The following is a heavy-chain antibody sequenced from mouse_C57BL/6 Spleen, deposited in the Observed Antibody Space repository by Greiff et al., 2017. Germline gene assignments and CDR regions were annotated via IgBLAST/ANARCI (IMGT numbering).Heavy chain of an antibody. CDR3: ARQDWGVYYFGY. CDR1: GFTFSSYT. D-gene: IGHD4-1*01. CDR2: ISGGGGNT. J-gene: IGHJ2*01. Sequence: DVKLVESGGGLVKPGGSLKLSCAASGFTFSSYTMSWVRQTPEKRLEWVATISGGGGNTYYPDSVKGRFTISRDNAKNTLYLQMSSLMSEDTALYYCARQDWGVYYFGYWGQGTTLTVSA. V-gene: IGHV5-9*01.